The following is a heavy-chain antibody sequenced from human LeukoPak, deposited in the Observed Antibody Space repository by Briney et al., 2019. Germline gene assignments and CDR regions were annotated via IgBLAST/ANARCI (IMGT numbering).Heavy chain of an antibody. Sequence: PGESLRLSCAASGFTFSSYAMSWVRQAPGKGLEWVSAISGSGGSTYYADSVKGRFTISRDNSKNTLYLQMNSLRAEDTAVYYCAKDAARLAIFGVVTGRAFDIWGQGTMVTVSS. D-gene: IGHD3-3*01. CDR1: GFTFSSYA. J-gene: IGHJ3*02. CDR2: ISGSGGST. CDR3: AKDAARLAIFGVVTGRAFDI. V-gene: IGHV3-23*01.